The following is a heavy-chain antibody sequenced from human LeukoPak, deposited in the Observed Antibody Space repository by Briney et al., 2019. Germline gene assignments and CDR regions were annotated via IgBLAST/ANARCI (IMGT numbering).Heavy chain of an antibody. Sequence: GGPLRLSCTASGFTFSSYGMSWVRQAPGKGLEWVSDISSGGGSTYYADSVKGRFTISRDNSKNTLYLQMNSLRAEDTAVYYCARDSGFSGTQRGEYWGQGTLVTVSS. J-gene: IGHJ4*02. CDR2: ISSGGGST. D-gene: IGHD6-6*01. CDR3: ARDSGFSGTQRGEY. CDR1: GFTFSSYG. V-gene: IGHV3-23*01.